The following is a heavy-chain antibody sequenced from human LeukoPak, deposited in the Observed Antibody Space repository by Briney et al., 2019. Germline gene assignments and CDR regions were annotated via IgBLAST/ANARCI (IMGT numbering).Heavy chain of an antibody. CDR2: IIPIFGTA. D-gene: IGHD6-13*01. CDR3: ARGYSSSSEFDY. V-gene: IGHV1-69*13. Sequence: ASVKLSCKASGGTFSSYAISWVRQAPGQGLEWMGGIIPIFGTANYAQKFQGRVTITADESTSTAYMELSSLRSEDTAVYYCARGYSSSSEFDYWGQGTLVTVSS. CDR1: GGTFSSYA. J-gene: IGHJ4*02.